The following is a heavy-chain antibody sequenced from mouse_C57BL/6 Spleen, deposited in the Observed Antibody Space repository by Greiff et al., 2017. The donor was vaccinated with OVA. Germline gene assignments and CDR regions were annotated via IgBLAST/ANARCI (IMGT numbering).Heavy chain of an antibody. J-gene: IGHJ2*01. CDR2: IYPGDGDT. D-gene: IGHD2-5*01. Sequence: QVQLQQSGAELVKPGASVKISCKASGYAFSSYWMNWVKQRPGKGLEWIGQIYPGDGDTNYNGKFKGKATLTADKSSSTAYMQLSSLTSEDSAVYFCALAYYSNSLFDYWGQGTTLTVSS. CDR1: GYAFSSYW. CDR3: ALAYYSNSLFDY. V-gene: IGHV1-80*01.